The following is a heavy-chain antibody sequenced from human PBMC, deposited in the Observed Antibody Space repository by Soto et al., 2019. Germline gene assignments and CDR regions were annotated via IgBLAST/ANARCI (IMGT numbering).Heavy chain of an antibody. J-gene: IGHJ3*02. Sequence: PSQTLSLTGAIAGDSGSSNSAAWNWIRQSPSRGLEWLGRTYYRSKWYNDYAVSVKSRITINPDTSKNQFSLQLNSVTPEDTAVYYCARTTVTMGFGAFAIWGQGTVVPVSS. CDR1: GDSGSSNSAA. CDR2: TYYRSKWYN. V-gene: IGHV6-1*01. D-gene: IGHD4-17*01. CDR3: ARTTVTMGFGAFAI.